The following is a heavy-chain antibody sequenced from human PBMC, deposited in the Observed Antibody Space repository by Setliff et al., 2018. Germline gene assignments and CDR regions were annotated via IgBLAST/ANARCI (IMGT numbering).Heavy chain of an antibody. CDR3: ATGVLLWFGELGNAFDI. CDR1: GYTLTELS. D-gene: IGHD3-10*01. Sequence: ASVKVSCKGSGYTLTELSMHWVRQAPGKGLEWMGGFDPEDGETIYAQKFQGRVTMTEDTSTDTAYMELSSLRSEDTAVYYCATGVLLWFGELGNAFDIWGQGTMVTVSS. V-gene: IGHV1-24*01. CDR2: FDPEDGET. J-gene: IGHJ3*02.